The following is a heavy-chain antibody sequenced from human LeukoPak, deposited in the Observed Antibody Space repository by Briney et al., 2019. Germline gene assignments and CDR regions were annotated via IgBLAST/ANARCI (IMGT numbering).Heavy chain of an antibody. CDR2: INSDGIST. CDR1: GFTFSNYW. CDR3: ARGRWLQARGPSFDY. D-gene: IGHD5-24*01. Sequence: PGGSLRLSCAASGFTFSNYWMHWVRQAPGKGLVWVSRINSDGISTTYADSVKGRFTISRDNAKNTLYLQMNSLRAEDTAVYYCARGRWLQARGPSFDYWGQGTLVTVSS. J-gene: IGHJ4*02. V-gene: IGHV3-74*01.